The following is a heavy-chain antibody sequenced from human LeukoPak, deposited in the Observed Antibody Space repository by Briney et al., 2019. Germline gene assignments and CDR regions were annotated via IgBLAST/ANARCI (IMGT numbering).Heavy chain of an antibody. V-gene: IGHV3-30*18. CDR2: ISYDGSNK. J-gene: IGHJ4*02. CDR1: GFTFSSYG. D-gene: IGHD5-12*01. CDR3: AKDRCLAYSGYDCPFDY. Sequence: GGSLRLSCAASGFTFSSYGMHWVRQAPGKGLEWVAVISYDGSNKYYADSMKGRFTISRDNSKNTLYLQMNSLRAEDTAVYYCAKDRCLAYSGYDCPFDYWGQGTLVTVSS.